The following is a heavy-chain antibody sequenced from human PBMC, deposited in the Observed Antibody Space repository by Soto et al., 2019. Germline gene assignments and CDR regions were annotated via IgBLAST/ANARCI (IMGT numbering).Heavy chain of an antibody. D-gene: IGHD3-10*01. Sequence: GGSLRLSCAASGFTFSSYAMNWVRQAPGKGLEWVSVISANGGSTYYADSVKGRFTISRANSKNMLYLQMNSLRAEDTAIYYCAKDRYGYGSGSYFDYWGQGTLVTVSS. J-gene: IGHJ4*02. CDR2: ISANGGST. CDR1: GFTFSSYA. CDR3: AKDRYGYGSGSYFDY. V-gene: IGHV3-23*01.